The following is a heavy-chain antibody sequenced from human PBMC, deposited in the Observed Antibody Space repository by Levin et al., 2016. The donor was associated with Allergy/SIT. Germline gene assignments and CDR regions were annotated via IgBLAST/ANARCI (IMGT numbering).Heavy chain of an antibody. D-gene: IGHD3-9*01. CDR1: GFTFSSYS. Sequence: GESLKISCAASGFTFSSYSMNWVRQAPGKGLEWVSSISSSSSYIYYADSVKGRFTISRDNAKNSLYLQMNSLRAEDTAVYYCARDPSNYDILTGYYDSYYGMDVWGQGTTVTVSS. J-gene: IGHJ6*02. CDR3: ARDPSNYDILTGYYDSYYGMDV. CDR2: ISSSSSYI. V-gene: IGHV3-21*01.